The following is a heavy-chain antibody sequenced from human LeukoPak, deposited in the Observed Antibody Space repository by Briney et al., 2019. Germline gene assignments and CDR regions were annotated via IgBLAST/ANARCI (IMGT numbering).Heavy chain of an antibody. V-gene: IGHV4-59*01. D-gene: IGHD6-13*01. J-gene: IGHJ5*02. CDR1: GGSLTSYY. CDR3: ARNRGGAAAGFDP. Sequence: SETLSLTCTVSGGSLTSYYRSWIRQPPGKGLEWIGHMSYSGSTNYNPSLKSRVTISLDTPKNQFSLKLSSVTAADTAVYYCARNRGGAAAGFDPWGQGTLVTVSS. CDR2: MSYSGST.